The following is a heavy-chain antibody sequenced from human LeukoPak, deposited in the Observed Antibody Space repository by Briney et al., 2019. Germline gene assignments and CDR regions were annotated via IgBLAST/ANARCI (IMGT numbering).Heavy chain of an antibody. CDR3: ARGNYDVLTYTGGTNWIDP. Sequence: SETLSLTCGVSNGSFSGLYWNWIRQPPGTGLEWIGEINHRGTTNYNLSLRGRVTISVDTSKKQFSLKLTSVTAADTAIYYCARGNYDVLTYTGGTNWIDPWGQGTLVTVSS. D-gene: IGHD3-9*01. CDR2: INHRGTT. CDR1: NGSFSGLY. J-gene: IGHJ5*02. V-gene: IGHV4-34*01.